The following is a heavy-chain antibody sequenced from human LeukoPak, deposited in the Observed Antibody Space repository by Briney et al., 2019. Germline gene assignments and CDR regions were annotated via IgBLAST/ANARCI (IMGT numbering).Heavy chain of an antibody. CDR3: AREWIQLWFRYYYYYGMDV. V-gene: IGHV3-30*19. D-gene: IGHD5-18*01. Sequence: PGGSLRLSCAASGFTFSSYGMHWVRQAPGKGLEWVAVISYDGSNKYYADSVKGRFTISRDNSKNTLYLQMNSLRAEDTAVYYCAREWIQLWFRYYYYYGMDVWGQGTTVTVSS. J-gene: IGHJ6*02. CDR2: ISYDGSNK. CDR1: GFTFSSYG.